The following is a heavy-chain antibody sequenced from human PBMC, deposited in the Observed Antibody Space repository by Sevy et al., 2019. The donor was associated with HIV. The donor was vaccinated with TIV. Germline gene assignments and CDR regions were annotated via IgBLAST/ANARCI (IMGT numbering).Heavy chain of an antibody. Sequence: SETLSLTCTVSGGSISSSGYYWGWIRQPPGKGLEWIGSIYYGGSTYYNPSLKNRITISVDTSKNHFSLKLSSVTAADTAVYYCARVSMIVVVITDDWGYYFDYWGQGTLVTVSS. CDR1: GGSISSSGYY. CDR3: ARVSMIVVVITDDWGYYFDY. J-gene: IGHJ4*02. V-gene: IGHV4-39*02. CDR2: IYYGGST. D-gene: IGHD3-22*01.